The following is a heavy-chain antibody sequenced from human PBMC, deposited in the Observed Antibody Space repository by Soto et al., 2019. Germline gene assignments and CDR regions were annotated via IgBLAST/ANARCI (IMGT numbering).Heavy chain of an antibody. V-gene: IGHV1-24*01. CDR2: FDPEDGET. Sequence: ASVKVSCKVSGYTLTELSMHWVRQAPGKGLEWMGGFDPEDGETIYAQKFQGRVTMTEDTSTDTAYMELSSLRSEDTAVYYCATAYRVGVTTDAFDIWGQGTMVTVSS. D-gene: IGHD1-26*01. CDR1: GYTLTELS. CDR3: ATAYRVGVTTDAFDI. J-gene: IGHJ3*02.